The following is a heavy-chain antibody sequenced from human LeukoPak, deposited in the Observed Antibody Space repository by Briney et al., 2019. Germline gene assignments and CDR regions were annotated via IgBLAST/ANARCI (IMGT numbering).Heavy chain of an antibody. CDR1: GFTFSSYA. J-gene: IGHJ4*02. V-gene: IGHV3-30*04. CDR2: ISYDGSNK. Sequence: PGRSLRLSCAASGFTFSSYAMHWVRQAPGKGLEWVAVISYDGSNKYYADSVKGRFTISRDNSKNTLYLQMNSLRAEDTAVYYCARDWRGSGSHYFDYWGQGTLVTVSS. D-gene: IGHD3-10*01. CDR3: ARDWRGSGSHYFDY.